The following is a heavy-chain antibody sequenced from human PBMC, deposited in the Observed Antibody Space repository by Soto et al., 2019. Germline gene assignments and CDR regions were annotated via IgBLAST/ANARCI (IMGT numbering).Heavy chain of an antibody. D-gene: IGHD2-2*01. CDR2: IYYSGST. CDR3: ASVVVPAASSGGVDY. Sequence: SETLSLTCTVSGGSISSSSYYWGWIRQPPGKGLEWIGSIYYSGSTYYNPSLKSRVTISVDTSKNQFSLKLSSVTAADTAVYYCASVVVPAASSGGVDYWGQGTLVTVSS. CDR1: GGSISSSSYY. V-gene: IGHV4-39*01. J-gene: IGHJ4*02.